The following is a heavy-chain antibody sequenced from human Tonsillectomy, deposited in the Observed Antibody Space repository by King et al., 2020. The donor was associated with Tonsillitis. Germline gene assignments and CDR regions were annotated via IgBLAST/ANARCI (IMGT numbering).Heavy chain of an antibody. V-gene: IGHV3-13*01. CDR3: ARDSMGYGGNSYAFDI. CDR1: GFTFSSYD. J-gene: IGHJ3*02. Sequence: DVQLVESGGGLVQPGGSLRLSCAASGFTFSSYDMHWVRQATGKGLEWVSAIGTAGDTYYPGSVKGRFTISRENAKNSLYLQMNSLRAGDTAVYYCARDSMGYGGNSYAFDIWGQGTMVTVSS. CDR2: IGTAGDT. D-gene: IGHD4-23*01.